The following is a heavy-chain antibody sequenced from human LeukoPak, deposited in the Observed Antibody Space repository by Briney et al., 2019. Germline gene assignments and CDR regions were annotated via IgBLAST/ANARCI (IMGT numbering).Heavy chain of an antibody. Sequence: SGGSLRLSCAASGVTVSASYMSWVRQAPGKGLERVSIMYSGGGTDYADSVKGRFTISRDNSKNTVYLQMNNLRAEDTAVYYCARDPSPYYSDYGHWGQGTLVIVSS. CDR1: GVTVSASY. D-gene: IGHD4-11*01. J-gene: IGHJ4*02. CDR3: ARDPSPYYSDYGH. V-gene: IGHV3-66*01. CDR2: MYSGGGT.